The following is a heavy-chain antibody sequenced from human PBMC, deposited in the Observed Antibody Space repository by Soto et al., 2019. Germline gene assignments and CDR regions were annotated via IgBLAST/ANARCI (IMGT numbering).Heavy chain of an antibody. D-gene: IGHD3-10*01. J-gene: IGHJ4*02. CDR3: TRDSGGGGGY. Sequence: EVQLVESGGGLVQPGGSLRLSCAASGFTFSTYWMHWVRQAPGKGLVWVSRTNEDGSTINYADSVKGRFTISRDNVKNTLYREMKRLRAEDTVLYKCTRDSGGGGGYWGQGTLVTVSS. V-gene: IGHV3-74*01. CDR1: GFTFSTYW. CDR2: TNEDGSTI.